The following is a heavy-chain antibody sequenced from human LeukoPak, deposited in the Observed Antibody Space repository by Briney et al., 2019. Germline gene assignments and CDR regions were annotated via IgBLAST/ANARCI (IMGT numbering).Heavy chain of an antibody. Sequence: PGGSLRLSCAASGFTFSSYAMHWVRRAPGKGLEYVSAISSNGGSTYYANSVKGRFTISRDNSKNTLYLQMGSLRAEDMAVYYCAGVSGYGDSYYFDCWGQGTLVTVSS. J-gene: IGHJ4*02. V-gene: IGHV3-64*01. CDR2: ISSNGGST. D-gene: IGHD4-17*01. CDR3: AGVSGYGDSYYFDC. CDR1: GFTFSSYA.